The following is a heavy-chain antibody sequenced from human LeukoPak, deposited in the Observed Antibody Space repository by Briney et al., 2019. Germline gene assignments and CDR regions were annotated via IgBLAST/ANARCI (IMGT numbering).Heavy chain of an antibody. Sequence: KPGGSLRLSCAASGFTFSDYYMSWIRQAPGKGLEWVSYISSSGSTIYYADSVKGRFTISRDNSKNTLYLQMNSLRAEDTAVYYCAKEFYYYDSSGYYGGFDYWGQGTLVTVSS. J-gene: IGHJ4*02. D-gene: IGHD3-22*01. CDR3: AKEFYYYDSSGYYGGFDY. CDR1: GFTFSDYY. CDR2: ISSSGSTI. V-gene: IGHV3-11*01.